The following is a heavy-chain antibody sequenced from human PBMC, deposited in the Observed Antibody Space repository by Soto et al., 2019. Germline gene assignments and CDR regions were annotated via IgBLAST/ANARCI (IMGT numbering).Heavy chain of an antibody. CDR3: AKDTGGSYGGGFDY. J-gene: IGHJ4*02. CDR1: GFTFDDYT. Sequence: GGSLRLSCAASGFTFDDYTMHWVRQAPGKGLEWVSLISWDGGSTYYADSVKGRFTISRDNSKNSLYLQMNSLRTEDTALYYCAKDTGGSYGGGFDYWGQGTLVTVSS. CDR2: ISWDGGST. V-gene: IGHV3-43*01. D-gene: IGHD1-26*01.